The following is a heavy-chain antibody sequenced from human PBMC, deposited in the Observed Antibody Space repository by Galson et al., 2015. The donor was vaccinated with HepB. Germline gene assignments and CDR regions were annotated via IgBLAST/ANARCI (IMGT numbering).Heavy chain of an antibody. D-gene: IGHD6-19*01. CDR1: GFTFGSYW. V-gene: IGHV3-74*01. Sequence: SLRLSCAASGFTFGSYWMHWVRQAPGKGLVWVSRINSDGSSTSYADSVKGRFTISRDNAKNTLYLQMNSLRAEDTAVYYCAREVRGIAVAGFFDYWGQGTLVTVSS. CDR3: AREVRGIAVAGFFDY. CDR2: INSDGSST. J-gene: IGHJ4*02.